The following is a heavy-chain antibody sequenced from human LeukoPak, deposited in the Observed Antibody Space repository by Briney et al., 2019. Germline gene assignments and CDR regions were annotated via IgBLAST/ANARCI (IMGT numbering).Heavy chain of an antibody. CDR2: ISSSGSTI. CDR3: ARAEISGSGSYYKYFDY. D-gene: IGHD3-10*01. J-gene: IGHJ4*02. Sequence: TGGSLRLSCAASGFTFSSYAMNWVRQAPGKGLEWVSYISSSGSTIYYADSVKGRFTISRDNAKKSLYLQMNSLRAEDTAVYYCARAEISGSGSYYKYFDYWGQGTLVTVSS. CDR1: GFTFSSYA. V-gene: IGHV3-48*03.